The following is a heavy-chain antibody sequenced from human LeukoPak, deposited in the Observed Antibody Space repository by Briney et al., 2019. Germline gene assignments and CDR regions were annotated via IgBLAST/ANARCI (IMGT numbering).Heavy chain of an antibody. Sequence: SETLSLTCTVSGGSISSSSYYWGWIRQPPGKGLEWIGSIYYSGSTYYNPSLKSRVTISVDTSKNQFSLKLSSVTAADTAVYYCARDPSGYGHWGQGTLVTVSS. CDR2: IYYSGST. D-gene: IGHD5-12*01. V-gene: IGHV4-39*07. CDR1: GGSISSSSYY. J-gene: IGHJ4*02. CDR3: ARDPSGYGH.